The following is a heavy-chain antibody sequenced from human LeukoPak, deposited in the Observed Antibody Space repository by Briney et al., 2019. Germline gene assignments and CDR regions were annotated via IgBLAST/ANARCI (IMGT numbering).Heavy chain of an antibody. Sequence: SVKVSCKASGGTFSSYAISWVRQAPGQGLEWMGGIIPIFGTANYAQKFQGRVAITADESTSTAYMELSSLRSEDTAVYYCASSVDYGDYVGFDCWGQGTLVTVSS. CDR3: ASSVDYGDYVGFDC. CDR1: GGTFSSYA. CDR2: IIPIFGTA. V-gene: IGHV1-69*01. D-gene: IGHD4-17*01. J-gene: IGHJ4*02.